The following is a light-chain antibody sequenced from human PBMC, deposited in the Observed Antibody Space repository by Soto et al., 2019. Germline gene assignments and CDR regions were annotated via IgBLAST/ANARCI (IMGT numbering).Light chain of an antibody. J-gene: IGLJ2*01. CDR1: SSDVGAYNY. V-gene: IGLV2-11*01. CDR2: DVT. CDR3: CSYAGSYIFV. Sequence: QSALTQPRPVSGSPGQSVTISCTGSSSDVGAYNYVSWYQQHPGKAPKLMIYDVTKRPSGVPDRFSGSKSGNTASLTISGLQADDEADYYCCSYAGSYIFVFGGGTKLTVL.